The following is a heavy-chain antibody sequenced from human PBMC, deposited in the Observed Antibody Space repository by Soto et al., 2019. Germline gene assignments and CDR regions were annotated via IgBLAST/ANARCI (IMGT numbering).Heavy chain of an antibody. CDR1: GGSISSYY. J-gene: IGHJ6*02. Sequence: PSETLSLTCTVSGGSISSYYWSWIRQPPGKGLEWIGYIYYSGSTNYNPSLKSRVTISVDTSKNQFSLKLSSVTAADTAVYYCATEHSPDYYGMDVWGQGTTVTVSS. CDR2: IYYSGST. D-gene: IGHD1-1*01. CDR3: ATEHSPDYYGMDV. V-gene: IGHV4-59*08.